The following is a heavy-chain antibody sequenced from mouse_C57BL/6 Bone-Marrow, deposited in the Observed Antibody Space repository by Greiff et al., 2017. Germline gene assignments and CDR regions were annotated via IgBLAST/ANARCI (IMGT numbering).Heavy chain of an antibody. D-gene: IGHD1-1*02. CDR3: ARGPVVYWLAY. Sequence: VQLQQSGAELVKPGASVKLSCTASGFNIKDSYMHWVKQRTEQGLEWIGRIAPEDGETKYAQKFQGKATITADTSSNTAYLQLSSLTSEDTAVYFCARGPVVYWLAYWGQGTLVTVSA. CDR2: IAPEDGET. J-gene: IGHJ3*01. V-gene: IGHV14-2*01. CDR1: GFNIKDSY.